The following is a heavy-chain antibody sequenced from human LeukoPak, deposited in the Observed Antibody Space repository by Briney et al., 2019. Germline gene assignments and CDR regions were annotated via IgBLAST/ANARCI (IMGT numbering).Heavy chain of an antibody. CDR2: ISWNSGNI. CDR1: GFTFDDYA. Sequence: GGSLRLSCAASGFTFDDYAIHWVRQAPGKGLEWVSGISWNSGNIGYADSVKGRFTISRDNAKNSLYLQMNSLRAEDTALYYCAKGRALEVVAAFNYWGQGTVVTASS. D-gene: IGHD2-15*01. V-gene: IGHV3-9*01. J-gene: IGHJ4*02. CDR3: AKGRALEVVAAFNY.